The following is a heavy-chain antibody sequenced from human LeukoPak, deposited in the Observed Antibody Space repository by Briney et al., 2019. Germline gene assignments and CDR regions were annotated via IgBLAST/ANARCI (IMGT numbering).Heavy chain of an antibody. CDR1: GYTFTSYY. Sequence: ASVKVSCKASGYTFTSYYMHWVRQAPGQGLEWMGIINPRGGSTSYAQKFQGRVTMTRDTSTSTVYMELSSLRYEDTAVYYCAREGIRIAAAGTIDYWGQGTLVTVSS. J-gene: IGHJ4*02. CDR2: INPRGGST. D-gene: IGHD6-13*01. CDR3: AREGIRIAAAGTIDY. V-gene: IGHV1-46*01.